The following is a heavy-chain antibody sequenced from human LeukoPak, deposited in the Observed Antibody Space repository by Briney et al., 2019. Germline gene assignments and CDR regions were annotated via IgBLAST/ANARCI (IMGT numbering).Heavy chain of an antibody. V-gene: IGHV3-23*01. CDR1: GFTFSSYG. D-gene: IGHD3-3*01. CDR3: AKIGRRYDFWTGYYEEEVDYMDV. J-gene: IGHJ6*03. Sequence: GGSLRLSCAASGFTFSSYGMTWVRQAPGKGLEWVSGISDSGGSTKHAVSVKGRFTISRDNSKDTLYLQMNSLRAEDTAVYYCAKIGRRYDFWTGYYEEEVDYMDVWGKGTTVTVSS. CDR2: ISDSGGST.